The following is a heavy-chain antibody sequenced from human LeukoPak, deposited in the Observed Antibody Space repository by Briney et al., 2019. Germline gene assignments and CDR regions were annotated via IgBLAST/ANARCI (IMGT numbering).Heavy chain of an antibody. Sequence: ASVKVSCKASGGTFSSYAISWVRQAPGQGLEWMGGIIPIFGTANYAQKFQGRVTITADKSTSTAYMELSSLRSEDTAVYYCARTYYYDSSGYPNRAADYWGQGTLVTVSS. J-gene: IGHJ4*02. D-gene: IGHD3-22*01. V-gene: IGHV1-69*06. CDR1: GGTFSSYA. CDR2: IIPIFGTA. CDR3: ARTYYYDSSGYPNRAADY.